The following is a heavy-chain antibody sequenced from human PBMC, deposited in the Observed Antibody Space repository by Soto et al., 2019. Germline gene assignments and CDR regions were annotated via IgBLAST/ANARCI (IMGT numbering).Heavy chain of an antibody. CDR1: GFSVSSSH. J-gene: IGHJ5*02. CDR3: AKLGPNDSESYSVRYNWIDP. V-gene: IGHV3-53*01. Sequence: EVRLVDSGGGLIQPGGSLRLSCAASGFSVSSSHMIWVRQAPGKGLEWVSVIYSDGTTYYAVSVKGRFTISRDKSKNTVYFEMDSLRTEDTALYHCAKLGPNDSESYSVRYNWIDPWGQGTLVTVSS. CDR2: IYSDGTT. D-gene: IGHD3-10*01.